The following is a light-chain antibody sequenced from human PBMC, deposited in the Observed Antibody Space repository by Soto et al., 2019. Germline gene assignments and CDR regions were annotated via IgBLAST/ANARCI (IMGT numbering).Light chain of an antibody. V-gene: IGLV2-14*01. CDR3: SSYTSSSTLL. CDR2: DVG. J-gene: IGLJ2*01. CDR1: SSDIGGFNR. Sequence: QLVLTQPASVSGSPGQSITISCTGTSSDIGGFNRVSWYQQHPGKAPKLMIFDVGYRPSGVSNRFSASKSGNTASLTISGLQAEDEADYYCSSYTSSSTLLFGGGTKLTVL.